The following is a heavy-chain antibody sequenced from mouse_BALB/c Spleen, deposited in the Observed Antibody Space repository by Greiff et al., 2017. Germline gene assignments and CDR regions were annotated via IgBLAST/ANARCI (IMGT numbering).Heavy chain of an antibody. CDR3: ANYYGSSYAWFAY. Sequence: VQLQQSGPELVKPGASVKMSCKASGYTFTSYVMHWVKQKPGQGLEWIGYINPYNDGTKYNEKFKGKATLTSDKSSSTAYMELSSLTSEDSAVYYCANYYGSSYAWFAYWGQGTLVTVSA. D-gene: IGHD1-1*01. CDR2: INPYNDGT. V-gene: IGHV1-14*01. J-gene: IGHJ3*01. CDR1: GYTFTSYV.